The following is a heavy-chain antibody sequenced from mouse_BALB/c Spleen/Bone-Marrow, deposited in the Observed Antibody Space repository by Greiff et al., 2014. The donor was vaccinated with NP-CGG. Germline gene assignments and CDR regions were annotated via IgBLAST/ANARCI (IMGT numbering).Heavy chain of an antibody. V-gene: IGHV2-9*02. D-gene: IGHD1-1*01. Sequence: VMLVESGPGLVAPSQSPSITCTVSGFSLISYGVHWVRQPPGKGLEWLGVIWAGGSTDYNSALMSRLSISKDNSKSQVFLKMNSLQTDDTAMYYCARSSSPYYYAMDYWGQGTSVTVSS. J-gene: IGHJ4*01. CDR1: GFSLISYG. CDR3: ARSSSPYYYAMDY. CDR2: IWAGGST.